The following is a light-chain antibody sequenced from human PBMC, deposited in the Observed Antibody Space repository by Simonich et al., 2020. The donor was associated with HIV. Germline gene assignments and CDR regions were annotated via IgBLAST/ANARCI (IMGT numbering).Light chain of an antibody. J-gene: IGLJ3*02. CDR1: SSHIGAGYD. V-gene: IGLV1-40*01. CDR2: MNS. CDR3: QSYDSSLSGSV. Sequence: QSVLTQPPSVSGAPGQRVTISCTGGSSHIGAGYDVHWYQPLPGTAPKFLIYMNSKRPSGVTDRFSGSKSGASASLAITGRQAEDEADYYGQSYDSSLSGSVFGGGTKLTVL.